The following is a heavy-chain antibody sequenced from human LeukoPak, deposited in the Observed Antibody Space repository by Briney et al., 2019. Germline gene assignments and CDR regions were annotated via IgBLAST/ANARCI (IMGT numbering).Heavy chain of an antibody. CDR3: AKGVKYIVMVTAQHYFDY. CDR1: GFTFGSYG. Sequence: GGSLRLSCAASGFTFGSYGMHWVRQAPGKGLEWVTFIRSDGSNKYYADSVKGRFTISRDNSKNTLYLQMNTLRADDTAVYYCAKGVKYIVMVTAQHYFDYWGQGTLVTVSS. D-gene: IGHD2-21*02. CDR2: IRSDGSNK. J-gene: IGHJ4*02. V-gene: IGHV3-30*02.